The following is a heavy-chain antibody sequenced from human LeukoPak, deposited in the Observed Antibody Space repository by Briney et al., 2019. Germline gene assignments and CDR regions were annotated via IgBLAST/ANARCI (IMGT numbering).Heavy chain of an antibody. D-gene: IGHD3-3*01. CDR1: GFTFTRFW. CDR3: AAAPASGDSS. CDR2: INPDGTKT. Sequence: GGSLRLSCAASGFTFTRFWLTWVRQSPGKGLEWVANINPDGTKTTYVDSVEGRFAISRDNAKNSVFLLMTSLRAEDTAMYYCAAAPASGDSSWGQGTLVAVSS. V-gene: IGHV3-7*01. J-gene: IGHJ5*02.